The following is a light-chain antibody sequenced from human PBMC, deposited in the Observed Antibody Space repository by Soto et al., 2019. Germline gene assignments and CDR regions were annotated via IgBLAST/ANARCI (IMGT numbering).Light chain of an antibody. CDR3: SSYASSTPRV. CDR2: EVN. Sequence: QSALTQPASVSGSPGQSITISCTGTSSDVGGFNYVSWYQQHPGKAPKLMIFEVNNRPSGVSHRFSGSKSGNTASLTISGLQAEDEADYYCSSYASSTPRVFGGGTKLTVL. J-gene: IGLJ3*02. V-gene: IGLV2-14*01. CDR1: SSDVGGFNY.